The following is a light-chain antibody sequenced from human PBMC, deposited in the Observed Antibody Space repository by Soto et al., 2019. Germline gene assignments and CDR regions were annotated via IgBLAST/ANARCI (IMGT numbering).Light chain of an antibody. V-gene: IGKV3-11*01. Sequence: ALTQSPGTLSSSPGERATLSCGASQSVSSNYLAWYQQKPGQAPRLLIYDASNRATGIPARFSGSGSGADFTLTISSLEPEDFAVYYCQQRSNWPPLTFGGGTKVDIK. J-gene: IGKJ4*01. CDR3: QQRSNWPPLT. CDR2: DAS. CDR1: QSVSSN.